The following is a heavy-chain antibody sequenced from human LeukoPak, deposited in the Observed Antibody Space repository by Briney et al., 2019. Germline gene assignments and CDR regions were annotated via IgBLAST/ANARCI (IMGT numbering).Heavy chain of an antibody. J-gene: IGHJ5*02. CDR1: GYTFTNYC. D-gene: IGHD6-19*01. V-gene: IGHV1-46*01. Sequence: ASVKVSCKGSGYTFTNYCMHWMRQAPGQGLKWMGIINPSGGSTSYAQKFQGRVTMTRDTSTSTVYMELSSLRSEDTAVYYCARCEWLDGAGWFDPWGQGTLVTVSS. CDR2: INPSGGST. CDR3: ARCEWLDGAGWFDP.